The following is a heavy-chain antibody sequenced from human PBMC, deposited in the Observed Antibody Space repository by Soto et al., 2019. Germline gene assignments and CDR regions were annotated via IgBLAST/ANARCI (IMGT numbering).Heavy chain of an antibody. V-gene: IGHV4-30-2*01. J-gene: IGHJ3*01. CDR3: ARVWALTVTNPNDAFDL. CDR2: IYHSGST. D-gene: IGHD4-4*01. CDR1: GGSISSGGYS. Sequence: QLQLQESGSGLVKPSQTLSLTCAVSGGSISSGGYSWSWIRQPPGKGLEWIGYIYHSGSTYYNPSLKSRVAISVDRSKNQSSLKLSSVTAADTAVYYCARVWALTVTNPNDAFDLWGQGTMVTVSS.